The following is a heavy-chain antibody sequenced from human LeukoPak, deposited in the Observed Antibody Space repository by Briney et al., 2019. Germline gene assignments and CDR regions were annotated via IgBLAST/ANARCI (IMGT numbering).Heavy chain of an antibody. Sequence: GGSLRLSCAASGFTFSNAWMKWVRQAPGKGLEWVGRIKSKTDGGTIDYATPVKGRFSISRDNSYNTVSLQMNSLRDEDTGVYYCAKGLRTGVGPYMGYHYYMDVWGKGATVTVSS. V-gene: IGHV3-15*01. CDR1: GFTFSNAW. D-gene: IGHD3-16*01. CDR2: IKSKTDGGTI. CDR3: AKGLRTGVGPYMGYHYYMDV. J-gene: IGHJ6*03.